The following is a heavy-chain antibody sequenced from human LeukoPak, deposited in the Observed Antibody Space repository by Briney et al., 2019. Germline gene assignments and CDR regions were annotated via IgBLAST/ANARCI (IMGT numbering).Heavy chain of an antibody. CDR3: ARDPGRVRGVLGFDY. J-gene: IGHJ4*02. D-gene: IGHD3-10*01. Sequence: PGGSLRLSCAASGFTFNTYSMNWVRRAPGKELEWVSYISSSSNPIWYADSVKGQFTISRDNAKNSLYLQLNSLRAEDTAAYYCARDPGRVRGVLGFDYWGQGTLVTVSS. CDR2: ISSSSNPI. V-gene: IGHV3-48*04. CDR1: GFTFNTYS.